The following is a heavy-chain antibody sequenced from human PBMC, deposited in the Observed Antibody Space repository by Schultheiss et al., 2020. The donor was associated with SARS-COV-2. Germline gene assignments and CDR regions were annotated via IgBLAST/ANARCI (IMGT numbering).Heavy chain of an antibody. V-gene: IGHV1-18*01. CDR1: GYTFTSYG. D-gene: IGHD6-19*01. Sequence: GGSLRLSCKASGYTFTSYGISWVRQAPGQGLEWMGWISVYNGNTNYAQKLQGRATMTTDTSTSTAYMELRSLRSDDTAVYYCARDIPYSSGWFAADYWGQGTLVTVSS. J-gene: IGHJ4*02. CDR2: ISVYNGNT. CDR3: ARDIPYSSGWFAADY.